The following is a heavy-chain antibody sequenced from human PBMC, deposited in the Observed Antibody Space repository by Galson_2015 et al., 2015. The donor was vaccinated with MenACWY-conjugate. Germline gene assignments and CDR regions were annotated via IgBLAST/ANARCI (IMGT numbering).Heavy chain of an antibody. CDR1: GGSISSHY. Sequence: PLSLTCTVSGGSISSHYWSWFRQPPGKGLEWIAYIRDTGSLKDNPSLKSRVTMSADKSNNQFSLRLISVTAADTAVYYCARIPTRGSSFGYFDYWGQGILVAVSS. J-gene: IGHJ4*02. CDR2: IRDTGSL. CDR3: ARIPTRGSSFGYFDY. D-gene: IGHD3-10*01. V-gene: IGHV4-59*08.